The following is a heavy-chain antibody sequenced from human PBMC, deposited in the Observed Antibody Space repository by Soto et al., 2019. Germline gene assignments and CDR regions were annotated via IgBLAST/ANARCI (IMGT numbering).Heavy chain of an antibody. CDR1: GASISTSNW. CDR2: VYRTGST. J-gene: IGHJ4*02. V-gene: IGHV4-4*02. Sequence: PSETLSLTCAVSGASISTSNWWSLARQSPGKGLEWIGEVYRTGSTNYNPSLESRLTISVDKSKNQFSLKLTSVTAADTAVYYCARARATIAAAAIFDCWGQGTLVTVS. D-gene: IGHD6-13*01. CDR3: ARARATIAAAAIFDC.